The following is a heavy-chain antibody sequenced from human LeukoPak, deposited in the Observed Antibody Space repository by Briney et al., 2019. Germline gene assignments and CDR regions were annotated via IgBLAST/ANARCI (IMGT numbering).Heavy chain of an antibody. CDR1: GGSISSGGYY. J-gene: IGHJ3*02. V-gene: IGHV4-31*03. Sequence: SETLSLTCTVSGGSISSGGYYWSWIRQHPGQGLEWIGYIFYSGNTYYNPSLKSRVTISVDTSKNQFSLKLSSVTAADTAVYYCARDRAASGESDAFDIWGQGTMVTVSS. CDR2: IFYSGNT. CDR3: ARDRAASGESDAFDI. D-gene: IGHD3-10*01.